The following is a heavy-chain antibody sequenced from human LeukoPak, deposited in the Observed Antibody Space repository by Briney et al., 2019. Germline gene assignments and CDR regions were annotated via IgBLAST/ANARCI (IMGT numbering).Heavy chain of an antibody. D-gene: IGHD2-2*01. J-gene: IGHJ4*02. CDR2: MSCSCGST. Sequence: PGGSLRLSCAASGFTFSSHATSWVRQAPGKGREWVSSMSCSCGSTYYADSVKGRFTISRDNSKNPLYLQMNSLRAEDTAVYYCAKSPGHIVVATYFDYWGQGTLVTVSS. V-gene: IGHV3-23*01. CDR1: GFTFSSHA. CDR3: AKSPGHIVVATYFDY.